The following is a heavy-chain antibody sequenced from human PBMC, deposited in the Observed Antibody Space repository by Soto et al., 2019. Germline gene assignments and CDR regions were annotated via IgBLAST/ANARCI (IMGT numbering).Heavy chain of an antibody. CDR2: ISYDGSNK. J-gene: IGHJ4*02. D-gene: IGHD1-26*01. CDR1: GFTFSSYG. CDR3: AKDDYSGSYWDY. Sequence: GGSLRLSCAASGFTFSSYGMHWVRQAPGKGLEWVAVISYDGSNKYYADSVKGRFTISRDNSKNTLYLQMNSLRAEDTAVYYCAKDDYSGSYWDYWGQGTLVTVSS. V-gene: IGHV3-30*18.